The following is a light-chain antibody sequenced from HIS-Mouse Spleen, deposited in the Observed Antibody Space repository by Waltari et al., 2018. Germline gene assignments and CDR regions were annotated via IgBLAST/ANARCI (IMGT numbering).Light chain of an antibody. V-gene: IGLV3-10*01. CDR2: EDS. Sequence: SYELTQPPSVSVSPGQTARITCSGDALPKKYAYWYQQKSRQAPVLVIYEDSKRPSGIPARFSGSSSGTMATLTISGAQVEDEADYYCYSTDSSGNHRVFGGGTKLTVL. CDR3: YSTDSSGNHRV. CDR1: ALPKKY. J-gene: IGLJ2*01.